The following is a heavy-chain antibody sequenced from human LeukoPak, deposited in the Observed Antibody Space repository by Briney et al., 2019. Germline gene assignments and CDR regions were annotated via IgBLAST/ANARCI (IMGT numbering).Heavy chain of an antibody. CDR2: INPNSGGT. J-gene: IGHJ3*02. CDR1: GYTFTGYY. V-gene: IGHV1-2*02. Sequence: GASVKVSCKASGYTFTGYYMHWVRQAPGQGLEWMEWINPNSGGTNYAQKFQGRVTMTRDTSISTAYMELSRLRSDDTAVYYCARDRYSGYDAGVRDAFDIWGQGTMVTVSS. CDR3: ARDRYSGYDAGVRDAFDI. D-gene: IGHD5-12*01.